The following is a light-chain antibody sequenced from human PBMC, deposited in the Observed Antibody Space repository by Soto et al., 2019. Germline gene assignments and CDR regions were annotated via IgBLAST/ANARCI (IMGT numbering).Light chain of an antibody. CDR2: GAS. CDR1: QTIDNK. J-gene: IGKJ1*01. V-gene: IGKV3-15*01. Sequence: IVMTQSPATLSVSPGERATHSCRASQTIDNKLAWYQQRPGQAPRLLIYGASIRATGIPARFSGSGSGTEFTLTISGLQSEDFGLYYCQQYKDWRTFGQGTNVDIK. CDR3: QQYKDWRT.